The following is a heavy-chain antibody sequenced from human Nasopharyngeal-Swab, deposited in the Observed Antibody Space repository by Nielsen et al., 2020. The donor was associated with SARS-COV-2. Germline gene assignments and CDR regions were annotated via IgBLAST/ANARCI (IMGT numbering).Heavy chain of an antibody. Sequence: GESLKISCAASGFTFDNYEMNWVRQAPGKGLEWVSYISTSGATIHYADSVGGRFTISRDNAKKSLYLKMNSLRAEDTAVYYCARASRGWSWGQGTLVTVSS. J-gene: IGHJ5*02. CDR3: ARASRGWS. D-gene: IGHD6-19*01. CDR2: ISTSGATI. V-gene: IGHV3-48*03. CDR1: GFTFDNYE.